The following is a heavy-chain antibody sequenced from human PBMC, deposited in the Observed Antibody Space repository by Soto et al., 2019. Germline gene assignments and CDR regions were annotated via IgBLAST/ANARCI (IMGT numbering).Heavy chain of an antibody. Sequence: SVKVSCKASGGTFSSYTISWVRQAPGQGLEWMGRIIPILGIANYAQKFQGRVTITADKSTSTAYMELSSLRSEDTAMYYCASPPWGGYGFDYWGQGTLVTVSS. J-gene: IGHJ4*02. V-gene: IGHV1-69*02. D-gene: IGHD3-3*01. CDR1: GGTFSSYT. CDR2: IIPILGIA. CDR3: ASPPWGGYGFDY.